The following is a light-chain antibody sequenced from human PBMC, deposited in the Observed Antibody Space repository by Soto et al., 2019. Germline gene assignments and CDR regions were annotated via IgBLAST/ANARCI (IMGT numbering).Light chain of an antibody. Sequence: EIVLTQSPGTLSLSPGERVTLSCRASQSVSDTFIAWYQQKPGQAPRLLIYGGFYRATGIPDRFSGSGSGTDFTLTITRLEPEDLAMYYCQQYATSPWTFGQGTRLDIK. CDR1: QSVSDTF. J-gene: IGKJ1*01. CDR3: QQYATSPWT. CDR2: GGF. V-gene: IGKV3-20*01.